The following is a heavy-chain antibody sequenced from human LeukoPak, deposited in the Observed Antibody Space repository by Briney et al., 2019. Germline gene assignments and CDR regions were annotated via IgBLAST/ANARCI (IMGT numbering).Heavy chain of an antibody. V-gene: IGHV3-30*04. J-gene: IGHJ4*02. D-gene: IGHD6-19*01. CDR2: ISNDGRDK. CDR3: ARDGGYTSGWTYGAGDY. Sequence: GGSLRLPCAASGFTFSSYVMHGVRQAPGKGLECVAVISNDGRDKYYADSVKGRFTISRDNSKNTLYLQMSSLRAEDTAVYYCARDGGYTSGWTYGAGDYWGQGTLVTVSS. CDR1: GFTFSSYV.